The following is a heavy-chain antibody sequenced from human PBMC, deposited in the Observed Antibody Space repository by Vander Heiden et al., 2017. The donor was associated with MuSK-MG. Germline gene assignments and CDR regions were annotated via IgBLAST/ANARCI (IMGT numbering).Heavy chain of an antibody. D-gene: IGHD2-2*01. Sequence: QVQLQESGPGLVKPSQTLSLTCTVSGGPISSGNYYWSWIRQHPGKGLEWIGYIDYSGSTSYNPSLKSRVTISVDTSKNQFSLKLSSVTAADTAVYYCARAGRTSRAGYYYMDVWGKGTTVTVSS. J-gene: IGHJ6*03. CDR2: IDYSGST. CDR3: ARAGRTSRAGYYYMDV. CDR1: GGPISSGNYY. V-gene: IGHV4-31*03.